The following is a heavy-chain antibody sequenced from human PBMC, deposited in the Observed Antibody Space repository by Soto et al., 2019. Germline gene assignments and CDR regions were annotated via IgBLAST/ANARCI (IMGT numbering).Heavy chain of an antibody. J-gene: IGHJ4*02. CDR1: GESVTNYF. D-gene: IGHD2-8*01. CDR3: ARDPCYCTNGVCPIFDF. Sequence: SETLSLTCTVSGESVTNYFWSWMRQPPGKGLEWIGHMYHGGRTNYSPSLKSRVTMSLDSSKNQFSLKLSSVAAADTAVYFCARDPCYCTNGVCPIFDFWGQGVLVTVSS. CDR2: MYHGGRT. V-gene: IGHV4-59*02.